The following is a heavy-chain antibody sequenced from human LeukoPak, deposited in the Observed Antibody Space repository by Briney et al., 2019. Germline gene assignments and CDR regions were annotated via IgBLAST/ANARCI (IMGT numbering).Heavy chain of an antibody. CDR2: IYYSGST. CDR3: ARGGDWLFDY. J-gene: IGHJ4*02. D-gene: IGHD2-21*02. Sequence: SETLSLTCTVSGGSISSSSYYWGWIRQPPGKGLEWIGSIYYSGSTYYNPSLKSRVTISVDKSKNQFSLELNSVTAADTAVYYCARGGDWLFDYWGQGILVTVSS. CDR1: GGSISSSSYY. V-gene: IGHV4-39*07.